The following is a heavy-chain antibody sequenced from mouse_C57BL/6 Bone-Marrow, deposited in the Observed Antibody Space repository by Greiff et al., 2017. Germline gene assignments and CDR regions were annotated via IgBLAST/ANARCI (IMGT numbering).Heavy chain of an antibody. D-gene: IGHD1-1*01. CDR3: ARPFTTVVSTGKWYFDV. Sequence: VQLQQSGAELMKPGASVKLSCKATGYTFTGYWIEWVKQRPGHGLEWIGAILPGSGSTNYTEKFKGKATFTADTSSNTAYMQLSILTTEDSAIYYCARPFTTVVSTGKWYFDVWGTGTTVTVSS. J-gene: IGHJ1*03. CDR1: GYTFTGYW. CDR2: ILPGSGST. V-gene: IGHV1-9*01.